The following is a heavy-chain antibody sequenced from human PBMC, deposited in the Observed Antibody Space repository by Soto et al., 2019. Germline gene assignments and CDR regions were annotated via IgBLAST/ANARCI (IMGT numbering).Heavy chain of an antibody. CDR1: GFTFSSYS. D-gene: IGHD3-10*01. CDR3: ARKRGSGIRGILWGAFDI. V-gene: IGHV3-21*01. J-gene: IGHJ3*02. Sequence: GGSLRLSCAASGFTFSSYSMNWVRQAPGKGLEWVSSISSSSSYIYYADSVKGRFTISGDNAKNSLYLQMNSLRAEDTAVYYCARKRGSGIRGILWGAFDIWGQGTMVTVSS. CDR2: ISSSSSYI.